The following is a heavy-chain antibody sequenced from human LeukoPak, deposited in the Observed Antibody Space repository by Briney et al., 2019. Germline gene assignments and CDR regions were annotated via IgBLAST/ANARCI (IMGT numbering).Heavy chain of an antibody. D-gene: IGHD6-13*01. CDR2: IIPIFGTA. Sequence: SVKVSCKASGGTFSSYAISWVRQAPGQGLEWMGGIIPIFGTANYAQKFQGRVTITADESTSTAYMELSSLRSEDTAVYYCARDSPVIAAAGTIGAFDVWGQGTMVTVSS. CDR1: GGTFSSYA. CDR3: ARDSPVIAAAGTIGAFDV. J-gene: IGHJ3*01. V-gene: IGHV1-69*13.